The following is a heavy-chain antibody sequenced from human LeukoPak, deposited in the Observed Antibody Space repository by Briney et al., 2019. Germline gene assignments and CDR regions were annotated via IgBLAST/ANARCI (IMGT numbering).Heavy chain of an antibody. CDR2: IWYDGSNK. V-gene: IGHV3-33*08. CDR1: RFTFSSYG. CDR3: ARGFYYYMDV. Sequence: GGSLRLSCSASRFTFSSYGMHWVRQAPGKGLEWVAVIWYDGSNKYYADSVKGRFTISRDNSKNTLYLQMNSLRAEDTAVYYCARGFYYYMDVWGKGTTVTVSS. J-gene: IGHJ6*03.